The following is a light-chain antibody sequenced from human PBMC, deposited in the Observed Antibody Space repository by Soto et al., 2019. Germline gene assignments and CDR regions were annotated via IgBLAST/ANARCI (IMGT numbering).Light chain of an antibody. CDR1: SSNIGTGYD. V-gene: IGLV1-40*01. CDR2: SNS. Sequence: QSVLTQPPSVSGAPGQRVTISCTGSSSNIGTGYDVHWYQQLPGTAPKLLIYSNSNRPSGVPDRFSGSKSGTSASLAITGLQAEDEADYYCQSYDSSLSCVVFGGGTQLTVL. J-gene: IGLJ2*01. CDR3: QSYDSSLSCVV.